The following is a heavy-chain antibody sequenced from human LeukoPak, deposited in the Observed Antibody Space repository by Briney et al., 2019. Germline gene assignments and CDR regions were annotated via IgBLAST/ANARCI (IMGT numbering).Heavy chain of an antibody. D-gene: IGHD2-2*02. Sequence: QPGGSLRLSCAASGFTFSSYSMNWVRQAPGKGLEWVSYISSSSSTIYYADSVKGRFTISRDNAKNSLYLQMNSLRAEDTAVYYCATYPAAIRYYLDYWGQGTLVTVSS. CDR2: ISSSSSTI. CDR1: GFTFSSYS. CDR3: ATYPAAIRYYLDY. V-gene: IGHV3-48*01. J-gene: IGHJ4*02.